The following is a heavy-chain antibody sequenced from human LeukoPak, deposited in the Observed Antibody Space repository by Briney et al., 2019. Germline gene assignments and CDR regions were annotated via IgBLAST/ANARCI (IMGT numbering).Heavy chain of an antibody. J-gene: IGHJ4*02. V-gene: IGHV4-39*01. CDR2: IFYNGNT. CDR1: GAIIKREGFN. Sequence: PSETLSLTCSVSGAIIKREGFNWDWIRQPPGKGLEYIGSIFYNGNTYYNPSLESRVTISVDTSKNQFPLNMFYVTAADTAVYYCTRRPKEPGFWSGYVDSWGQGTLVTVSS. D-gene: IGHD3-3*01. CDR3: TRRPKEPGFWSGYVDS.